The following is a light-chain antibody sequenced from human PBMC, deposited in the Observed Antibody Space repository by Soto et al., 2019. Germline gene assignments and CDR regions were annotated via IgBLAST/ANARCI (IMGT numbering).Light chain of an antibody. CDR3: QRYNSAPSS. V-gene: IGKV1-27*01. CDR2: ASS. Sequence: DIQMTQSPSSLSASVGDRVIITCRASQGISNYLVWYQQKPGRVPKLLIYASSTLQSGVPSRISGSVSGTDLTLTINSLQPEDVATYYCQRYNSAPSSFGPGTKVDIK. J-gene: IGKJ3*01. CDR1: QGISNY.